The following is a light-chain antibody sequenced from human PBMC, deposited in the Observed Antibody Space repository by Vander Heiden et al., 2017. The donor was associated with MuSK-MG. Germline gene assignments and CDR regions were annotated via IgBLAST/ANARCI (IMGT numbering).Light chain of an antibody. V-gene: IGKV1-5*03. CDR2: KAS. CDR1: QSLSSW. J-gene: IGKJ2*03. Sequence: DIQMTQSPSTLSASVGDRVTITCRASQSLSSWFAWYQHKPGRAPKLLIYKASSLESGVPSRFSGSGSGTEFTLSISSLQPDDFATYYCQQYKSYSDYSFGQGTKLEIK. CDR3: QQYKSYSDYS.